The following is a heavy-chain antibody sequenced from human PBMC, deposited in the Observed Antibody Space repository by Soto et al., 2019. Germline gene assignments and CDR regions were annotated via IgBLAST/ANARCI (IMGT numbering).Heavy chain of an antibody. D-gene: IGHD1-7*01. J-gene: IGHJ4*02. CDR1: GGSFSGYY. V-gene: IGHV4-34*01. CDR3: ARMSGAYDWNYSAGYYYFDY. CDR2: INHSGST. Sequence: SETLSLTCAVYGGSFSGYYWSWIRQPPGKGLEWIGEINHSGSTNYNPSLKSRVTISVDTSKNQFSLKLSSVTAADTAVYYCARMSGAYDWNYSAGYYYFDYWGQGTLVTVS.